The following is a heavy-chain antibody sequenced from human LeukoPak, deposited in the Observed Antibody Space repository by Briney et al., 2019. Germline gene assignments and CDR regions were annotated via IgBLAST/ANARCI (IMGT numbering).Heavy chain of an antibody. Sequence: NPSETLSLTCAVYGGSFSGYYCSWIRQPPGKGLEWIGEINHSGSTNYNPSLKSRVTISVDTSKNQFSLKLSSVTAADTAVYYCARHSEAYSSSWYWDYWGQGTLVTVSS. D-gene: IGHD6-13*01. CDR2: INHSGST. J-gene: IGHJ4*02. CDR3: ARHSEAYSSSWYWDY. CDR1: GGSFSGYY. V-gene: IGHV4-34*01.